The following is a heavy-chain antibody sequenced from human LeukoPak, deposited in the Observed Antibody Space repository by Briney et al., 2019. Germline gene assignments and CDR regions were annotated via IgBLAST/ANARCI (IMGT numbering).Heavy chain of an antibody. CDR1: GYTFTSYD. D-gene: IGHD1-1*01. V-gene: IGHV1-8*01. J-gene: IGHJ6*02. CDR2: MNPNSGNT. Sequence: ASVKVSCKASGYTFTSYDINWVRQATGQGLEWMGWMNPNSGNTGYAQKFQGRVTMTRNTSISTVYMELSSLRSEDTAVYYCARGRRGTPYYYFGMDVWGQGTTVTVSS. CDR3: ARGRRGTPYYYFGMDV.